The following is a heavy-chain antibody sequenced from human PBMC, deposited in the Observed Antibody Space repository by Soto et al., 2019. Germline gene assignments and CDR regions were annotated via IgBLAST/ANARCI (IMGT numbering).Heavy chain of an antibody. CDR1: GFTFSSYA. J-gene: IGHJ4*02. CDR3: AKVERAVSGIID. D-gene: IGHD6-19*01. Sequence: EVQLLESGGGLVQPGGSLRLSCAASGFTFSSYAMSWVHQAPGKGLDWVSAISVSVGSTYYADSVKGRFTISRDNSKNTLYLQLNSLIAEDTAVYYCAKVERAVSGIIDWGQGTLVTVSS. V-gene: IGHV3-23*01. CDR2: ISVSVGST.